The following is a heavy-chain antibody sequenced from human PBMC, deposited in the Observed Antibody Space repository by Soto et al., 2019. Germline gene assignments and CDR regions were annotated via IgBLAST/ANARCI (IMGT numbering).Heavy chain of an antibody. CDR3: ARRCRGGTCYGAFAI. V-gene: IGHV3-72*01. J-gene: IGHJ3*02. CDR1: GFTFSANY. Sequence: GGSLRLSCAASGFTFSANYMDLVRQAHGKGLEWVGRTRNKANSYTTEYAASVKGRFTISRHDSKTAPYVQMNRQKTHEPAVYYCARRCRGGTCYGAFAIWGQGTMVTVSS. CDR2: TRNKANSYTT. D-gene: IGHD2-15*01.